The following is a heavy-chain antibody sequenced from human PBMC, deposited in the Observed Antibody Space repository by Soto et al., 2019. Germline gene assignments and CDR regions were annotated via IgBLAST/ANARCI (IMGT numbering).Heavy chain of an antibody. CDR1: GFTFSSYA. CDR2: ISGSGGST. CDR3: AKANDFWSGYYKN. J-gene: IGHJ1*01. D-gene: IGHD3-3*01. V-gene: IGHV3-23*01. Sequence: GGSLRLSCAASGFTFSSYAMSWVRQAPGKRLEWVPLISGSGGSTYYADSVQGRFTISRDNSKNTLHLQMNSLTAEDTAVYYCAKANDFWSGYYKNWGQGTRVTVSS.